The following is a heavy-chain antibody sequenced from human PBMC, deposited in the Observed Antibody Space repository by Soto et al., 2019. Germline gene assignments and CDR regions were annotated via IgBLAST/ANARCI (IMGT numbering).Heavy chain of an antibody. CDR3: ARAPIWGPTGDFDY. J-gene: IGHJ4*02. CDR1: GYTFTDYH. V-gene: IGHV1-2*02. Sequence: QVHLVQSGAEVKRPGDSVKVSCKASGYTFTDYHIHWVRQATGQGLQWMGRITPQSGEFYYSPNFQGRVTLTRDTSISTAYMELTTLRFDDTAVYYCARAPIWGPTGDFDYCGQGTLATVSS. CDR2: ITPQSGEF. D-gene: IGHD1-26*01.